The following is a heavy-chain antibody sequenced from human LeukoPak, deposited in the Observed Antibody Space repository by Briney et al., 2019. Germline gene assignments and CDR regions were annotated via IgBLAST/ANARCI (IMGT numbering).Heavy chain of an antibody. CDR1: GVSFSGYY. Sequence: PSETLSLTCAVYGVSFSGYYWSWNRQPPGKGLEWIGEMNHSGSTSHNPSLKSRVTISVDTSKNQFSLKVTSVTAADTAVYYCARGLISGDYSKSFEYWGQGTLVTVSS. CDR2: MNHSGST. D-gene: IGHD4-11*01. J-gene: IGHJ4*02. V-gene: IGHV4-34*01. CDR3: ARGLISGDYSKSFEY.